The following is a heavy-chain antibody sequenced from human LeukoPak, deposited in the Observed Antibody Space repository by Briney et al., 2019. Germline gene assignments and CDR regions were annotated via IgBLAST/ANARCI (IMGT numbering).Heavy chain of an antibody. V-gene: IGHV3-30-3*01. J-gene: IGHJ5*02. D-gene: IGHD4-23*01. CDR2: ISFDGSNK. Sequence: GGSLRLSCAASGFTFSSYAMHWVRQAPGKGLEWVAVISFDGSNKYYADSVKGRFTISRDNSKNTLYLQMNSLRAEDTAVYYCARPRKRPTVATPSGWFDPWGQGTLVTVSS. CDR3: ARPRKRPTVATPSGWFDP. CDR1: GFTFSSYA.